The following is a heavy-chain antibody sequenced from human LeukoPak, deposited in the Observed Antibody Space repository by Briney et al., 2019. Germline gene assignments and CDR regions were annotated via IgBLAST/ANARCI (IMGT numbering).Heavy chain of an antibody. V-gene: IGHV3-9*01. CDR3: AKDMGGYYDSFDY. CDR1: GFTFDDYA. CDR2: ISWNSGSI. Sequence: GGSLRLSCAASGFTFDDYAMHWVRQAAGKGLEWVSGISWNSGSIGYADSVKGRFTISRDNAKNSLYLQMNSLRAEDTALYYCAKDMGGYYDSFDYWGQGTLVTVSS. J-gene: IGHJ4*02. D-gene: IGHD3-22*01.